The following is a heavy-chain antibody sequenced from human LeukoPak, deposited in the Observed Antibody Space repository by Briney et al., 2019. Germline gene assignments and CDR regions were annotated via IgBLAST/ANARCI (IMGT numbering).Heavy chain of an antibody. CDR1: GGSFSGYY. CDR3: ARQSFAPFQVGPETPIES. J-gene: IGHJ4*02. D-gene: IGHD1-26*01. V-gene: IGHV4-34*01. Sequence: SETLSLTCAVYGGSFSGYYWSWIRQPPGKGLEWIGEINHSGSTNYNPSLKSRVTISVDTSKNQFSLKLSSVTAADTAVYYCARQSFAPFQVGPETPIESWGQGTLVTVSS. CDR2: INHSGST.